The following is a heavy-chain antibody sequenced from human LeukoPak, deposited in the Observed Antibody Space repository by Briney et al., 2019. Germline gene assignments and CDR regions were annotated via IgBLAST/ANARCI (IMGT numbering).Heavy chain of an antibody. Sequence: GGFLRLSCAASGFTFSDYYMSWIRQAPGKGLEWVSYISSSGSTIYYADSVKGRFTISRDNAKNSLYLQMNSLRAEDTAVYHCARYHYDILTGYYADYWGQGTLVTVSS. J-gene: IGHJ4*02. V-gene: IGHV3-11*01. D-gene: IGHD3-9*01. CDR2: ISSSGSTI. CDR3: ARYHYDILTGYYADY. CDR1: GFTFSDYY.